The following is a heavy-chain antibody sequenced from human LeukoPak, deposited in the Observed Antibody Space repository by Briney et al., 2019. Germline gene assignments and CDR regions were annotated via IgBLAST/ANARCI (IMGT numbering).Heavy chain of an antibody. CDR1: GYTFTGYY. CDR3: ASRQMEYQLPPDY. D-gene: IGHD2-2*01. Sequence: ASVKVSCKASGYTFTGYYMHWVRQAPGQGLEWMGWINPNSGGTNYAQKFQGRVTMTRDTSISTAYMELSRLRSDDTAVYYCASRQMEYQLPPDYWGQGTLVTVSS. J-gene: IGHJ4*02. CDR2: INPNSGGT. V-gene: IGHV1-2*02.